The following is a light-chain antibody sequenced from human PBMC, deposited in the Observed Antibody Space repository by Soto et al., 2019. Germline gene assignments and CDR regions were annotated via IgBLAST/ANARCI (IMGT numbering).Light chain of an antibody. Sequence: QLVLTQPPSASGTPGQRVTISCSGSSSNIGRNTVNWYQQFPGTAPKLLIYNTDQRPSGVPDRFSGSKSDTSASLAISGVQSDDEADYYCAAWDDSLNGLFGGGTQLTVL. CDR2: NTD. V-gene: IGLV1-44*01. CDR3: AAWDDSLNGL. J-gene: IGLJ3*02. CDR1: SSNIGRNT.